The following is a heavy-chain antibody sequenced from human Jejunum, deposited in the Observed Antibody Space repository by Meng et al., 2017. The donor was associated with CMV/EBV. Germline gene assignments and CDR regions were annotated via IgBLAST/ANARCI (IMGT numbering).Heavy chain of an antibody. Sequence: QGQLVPSWSELNKPGASVKVSCKASGYTLTSYAMNWVRQAPGQGLEWMGWINTNTGNPTYAQGFTGRFVFSLDTSVSTAYLQISSLKAEDTAVYYCARGKIAVAGITGDYWGQGTLVTVSS. D-gene: IGHD6-19*01. V-gene: IGHV7-4-1*02. J-gene: IGHJ4*02. CDR2: INTNTGNP. CDR3: ARGKIAVAGITGDY. CDR1: GYTLTSYA.